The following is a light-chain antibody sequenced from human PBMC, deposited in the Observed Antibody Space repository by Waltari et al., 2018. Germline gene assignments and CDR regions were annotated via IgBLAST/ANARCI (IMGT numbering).Light chain of an antibody. V-gene: IGLV2-23*01. J-gene: IGLJ1*01. CDR1: SSDVGTYHL. CDR2: EAT. Sequence: QSALTQPASVSGSPGQSLAVPCTGSSSDVGTYHLVPWYQQHPGKAPKLIIYEATKRPSGVSNRFSGSKSGNMASLTISGLQAEDEAEYYCCSFAGRSTWVFGTGTKVTVL. CDR3: CSFAGRSTWV.